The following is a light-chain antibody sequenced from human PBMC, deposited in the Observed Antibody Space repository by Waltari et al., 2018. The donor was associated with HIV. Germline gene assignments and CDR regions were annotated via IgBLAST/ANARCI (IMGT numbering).Light chain of an antibody. J-gene: IGLJ3*02. V-gene: IGLV1-47*01. Sequence: QSVLTQPPSASGTPGRRVTISCSGSSSNSGSNYVYWYQQLPGTAPKLLIYTNNQRPSGVPDRFSGSKSGTSASLAISGLRSEDEADYYCAAWDDSLWVFGGGTKLTVL. CDR2: TNN. CDR1: SSNSGSNY. CDR3: AAWDDSLWV.